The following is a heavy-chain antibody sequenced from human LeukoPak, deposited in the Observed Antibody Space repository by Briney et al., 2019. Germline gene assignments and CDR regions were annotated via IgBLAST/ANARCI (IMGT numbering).Heavy chain of an antibody. V-gene: IGHV3-48*03. J-gene: IGHJ6*04. D-gene: IGHD3-10*02. Sequence: GRSLRLSCAASGFTFDDYAMHWVRQAPAKGLEWVSYISSSGSTIYYADSVKGRFTISRDNAKNSLYLQMNSLRAEDTAVYYCAELGITMIGGVWGKGTTVTISS. CDR3: AELGITMIGGV. CDR1: GFTFDDYA. CDR2: ISSSGSTI.